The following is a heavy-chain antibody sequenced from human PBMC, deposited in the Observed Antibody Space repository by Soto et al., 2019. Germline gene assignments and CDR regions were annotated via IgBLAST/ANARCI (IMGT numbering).Heavy chain of an antibody. D-gene: IGHD4-17*01. Sequence: EVQLLESGGGLVQPGGSLRLSCAASGITFSASAMSWVRQAPGKGLEWVSAISSSGGSTYYADSVKGRFTISRDNSKNXLYMQIISLGAEXXXXXXXXNTGTSTEYFQHWGQGTLVTVSS. V-gene: IGHV3-23*01. CDR1: GITFSASA. J-gene: IGHJ1*01. CDR3: XNTGTSTEYFQH. CDR2: ISSSGGST.